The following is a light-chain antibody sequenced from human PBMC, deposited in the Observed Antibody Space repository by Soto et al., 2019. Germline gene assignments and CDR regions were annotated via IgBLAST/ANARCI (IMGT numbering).Light chain of an antibody. CDR1: HNIYSW. J-gene: IGKJ1*01. CDR3: QQYNYYWT. V-gene: IGKV1-5*01. Sequence: EIQMTQSPSTLSASVGDRVTINCRASHNIYSWLAWYQQKPGKAPRLLIHGASTLESGVPSRFSGRGSGTEFTLSISSLQPDDFATYYCQQYNYYWTFGQGTKVDIK. CDR2: GAS.